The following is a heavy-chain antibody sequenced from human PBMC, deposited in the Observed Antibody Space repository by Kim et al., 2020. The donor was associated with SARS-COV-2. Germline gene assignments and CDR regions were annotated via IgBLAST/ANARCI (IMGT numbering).Heavy chain of an antibody. J-gene: IGHJ5*02. D-gene: IGHD3-10*01. V-gene: IGHV4-31*02. CDR3: ARDTRDYGSGSYGLDP. Sequence: SLKSRVTISVDTSKNQFSRKLSSVTAADTAVYYCARDTRDYGSGSYGLDPWGQGTLVTVSS.